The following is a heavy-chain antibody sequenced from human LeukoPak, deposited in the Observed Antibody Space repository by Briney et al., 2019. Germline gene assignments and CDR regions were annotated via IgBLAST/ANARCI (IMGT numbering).Heavy chain of an antibody. J-gene: IGHJ4*02. CDR1: GFNVSSTY. Sequence: PGGSLRLSCAASGFNVSSTYMSWVRQAPGKGLEWVSIIYSTGSTYYADSVEGRFTISRDNSKNTVYLQMNSLRVEDTALYYCARDSGSYLHFDYWGQGTLVTVSS. CDR2: IYSTGST. CDR3: ARDSGSYLHFDY. V-gene: IGHV3-53*01. D-gene: IGHD1-26*01.